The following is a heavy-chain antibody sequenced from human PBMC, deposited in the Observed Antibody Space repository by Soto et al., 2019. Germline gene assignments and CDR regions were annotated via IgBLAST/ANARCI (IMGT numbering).Heavy chain of an antibody. V-gene: IGHV4-30-2*01. CDR1: GGSISSGGYS. CDR2: IYHSGST. D-gene: IGHD2-15*01. Sequence: QLQLQESGSGLVKPSQTLSLTCAVSGGSISSGGYSWSWIRQPPGKGLEWIGYIYHSGSTYYNPSLKSRVAISVDRSKTQLSLKLSSVPAADTAVYSCARGQVVAAQHWGQGTLVTVSS. CDR3: ARGQVVAAQH. J-gene: IGHJ4*02.